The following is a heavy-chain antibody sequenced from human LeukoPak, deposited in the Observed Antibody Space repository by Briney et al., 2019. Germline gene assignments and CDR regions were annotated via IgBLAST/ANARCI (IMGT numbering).Heavy chain of an antibody. CDR1: GFTVSSDS. CDR2: IYSAGST. J-gene: IGHJ4*02. V-gene: IGHV3-53*01. Sequence: GGSLRLSCTVSGFTVSSDSMSWVRQAPGKGLEWASFIYSAGSTHYSDSVKGRFTISIDNSKNTLYLQMNSLRVEDTAVYYCARRAGAYSHPYDYWGQGTLVTVSS. D-gene: IGHD4/OR15-4a*01. CDR3: ARRAGAYSHPYDY.